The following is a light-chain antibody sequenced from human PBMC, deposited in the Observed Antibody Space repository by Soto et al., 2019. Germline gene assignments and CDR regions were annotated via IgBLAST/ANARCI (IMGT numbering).Light chain of an antibody. J-gene: IGKJ1*01. CDR2: GVS. V-gene: IGKV3-20*01. CDR1: QALQRSF. Sequence: IVLTQSPGTLSLSPGERATLSCRASQALQRSFLAWYQHKPGQSPRLLISGVSSRAAGVPDRFSGSGSGTDFTVTISRLEPQDSAVYFCQQYDHSPRTFGQGTKVEI. CDR3: QQYDHSPRT.